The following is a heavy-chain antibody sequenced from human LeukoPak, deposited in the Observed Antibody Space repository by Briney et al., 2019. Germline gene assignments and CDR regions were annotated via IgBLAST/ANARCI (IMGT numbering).Heavy chain of an antibody. CDR2: MNPNTGNT. D-gene: IGHD3-10*01. CDR1: GYTFTSYD. J-gene: IGHJ4*02. CDR3: ARKFLGSRGYYFDY. V-gene: IGHV1-8*01. Sequence: GASVKVSCKASGYTFTSYDINWVRQATGQGLGWMGWMNPNTGNTGYAQKFQGRVTMTRDTSISTAYMELSSLRSDDTAVYYCARKFLGSRGYYFDYWGQGTLVTVSS.